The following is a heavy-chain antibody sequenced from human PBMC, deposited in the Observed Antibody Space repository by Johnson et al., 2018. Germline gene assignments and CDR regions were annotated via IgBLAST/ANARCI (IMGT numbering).Heavy chain of an antibody. CDR2: IYYSGST. Sequence: QVQLQQWGAGLLKPSETLSLTCTVSGGSISSYYWSWIRQPPGKGLEWIGYIYYSGSTNYNPSLKSRVTISVDTSKNQFSLKLSSVTAADPAVYYCARAGDYYYYGMDVWGQGTTVTVSS. V-gene: IGHV4-59*01. CDR1: GGSISSYY. J-gene: IGHJ6*02. CDR3: ARAGDYYYYGMDV.